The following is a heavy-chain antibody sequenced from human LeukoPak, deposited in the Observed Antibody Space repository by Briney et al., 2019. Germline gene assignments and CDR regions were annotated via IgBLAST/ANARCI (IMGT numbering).Heavy chain of an antibody. CDR3: TTHSGNDLRS. Sequence: GGSLRLSCATPGLTFTSAWLTWVRQAPGKGLEWVGRIKSKSVGETTDYAAPVKGRFTISRDDSENTLYLQMNSLKTEDTAVYYCTTHSGNDLRSWGQGTLVTVSS. CDR1: GLTFTSAW. D-gene: IGHD5-12*01. CDR2: IKSKSVGETT. V-gene: IGHV3-15*01. J-gene: IGHJ5*02.